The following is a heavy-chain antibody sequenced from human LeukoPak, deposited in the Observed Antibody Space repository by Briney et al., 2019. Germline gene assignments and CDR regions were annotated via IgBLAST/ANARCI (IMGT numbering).Heavy chain of an antibody. CDR2: IVPVVEIT. J-gene: IGHJ6*02. V-gene: IGHV1-69*04. CDR3: ASFAWLSRATYSFALDV. CDR1: GGTFIDYG. Sequence: ASVKVSCKASGGTFIDYGFAWFRQAPGQGLEWMGRIVPVVEITNYAQPFHDRVTITADKTTSTTYMELSSLRSEDTAVYFCASFAWLSRATYSFALDVWGQGTTVAVSS. D-gene: IGHD3-9*01.